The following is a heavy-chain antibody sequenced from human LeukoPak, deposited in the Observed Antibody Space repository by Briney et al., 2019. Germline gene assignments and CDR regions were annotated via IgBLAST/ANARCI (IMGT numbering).Heavy chain of an antibody. D-gene: IGHD4-11*01. J-gene: IGHJ6*02. V-gene: IGHV3-11*06. CDR3: ARAPHYSNYGPYYYGMDV. Sequence: GGSLRLSCVASGFTFSNHWVTWVRQAPGKGLEWVSYISISSSYTNYADSVKGRFTISRDNAKNSLYLRMNSLRAEDTAVYYCARAPHYSNYGPYYYGMDVWGQGTTVTVSS. CDR2: ISISSSYT. CDR1: GFTFSNHW.